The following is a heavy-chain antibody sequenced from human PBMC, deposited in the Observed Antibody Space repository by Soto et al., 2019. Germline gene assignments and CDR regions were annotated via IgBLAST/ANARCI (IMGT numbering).Heavy chain of an antibody. D-gene: IGHD3-10*01. CDR3: AKDRGGYGPPDV. CDR2: ISGSSGYT. Sequence: QEQLVESGGGLVKPGGSLRLSCAASGFTFSDSYMSWVRQAPGKGLEWVAYISGSSGYTGYADSVKGRFTISRDNAKNSLYLQMNSLRADDTAVYYCAKDRGGYGPPDVWGQGTTVTVSS. CDR1: GFTFSDSY. J-gene: IGHJ6*02. V-gene: IGHV3-11*06.